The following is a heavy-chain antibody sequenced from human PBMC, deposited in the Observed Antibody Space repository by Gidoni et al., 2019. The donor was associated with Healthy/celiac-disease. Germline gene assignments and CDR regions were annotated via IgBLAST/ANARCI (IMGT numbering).Heavy chain of an antibody. CDR3: TRGFHNPTYYYDSSGYPMGDY. D-gene: IGHD3-22*01. CDR1: GFTFGDYA. CDR2: IRSKAYGGTT. J-gene: IGHJ4*02. V-gene: IGHV3-49*05. Sequence: EVQLVESGGGLVKPGRSLRLSCTASGFTFGDYAMSWFSRAPGKGLEWVGFIRSKAYGGTTEYAASVKGRFTISRDDSKSIAYLQMNSLKTEDTAVYYCTRGFHNPTYYYDSSGYPMGDYWGQGTLVTVSS.